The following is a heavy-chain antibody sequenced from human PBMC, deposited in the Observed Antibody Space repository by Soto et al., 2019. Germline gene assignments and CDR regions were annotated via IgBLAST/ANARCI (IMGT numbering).Heavy chain of an antibody. D-gene: IGHD3-22*01. CDR1: GFTFSSYD. V-gene: IGHV3-23*01. J-gene: IGHJ4*02. CDR2: LSGSGSRT. CDR3: ASDYDSSGYQPSHFDY. Sequence: EVQLLESGGGLVQPGGSLRLSCVASGFTFSSYDMSWVRQAPGKGLEWVSGLSGSGSRTYYADSVKGRFTISRENFKNTLYLQMNSLRAEDTAVYYCASDYDSSGYQPSHFDYWGQGTLVTVSS.